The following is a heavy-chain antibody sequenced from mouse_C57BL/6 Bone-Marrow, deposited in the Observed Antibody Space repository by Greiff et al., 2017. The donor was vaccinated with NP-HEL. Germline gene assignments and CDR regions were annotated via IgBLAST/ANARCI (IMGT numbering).Heavy chain of an antibody. CDR1: GYTFTDYY. Sequence: VKLQESGAELVRPGASVKLSCKASGYTFTDYYINWVKQRPGQGLEWIARIYPGSGNTYYNEKFKGKATLTAEKSSSTAYMQLSSLTSEDSAVYFCARSYGNYSWFAYWGQGTLVTVSA. V-gene: IGHV1-76*01. CDR3: ARSYGNYSWFAY. J-gene: IGHJ3*01. D-gene: IGHD2-1*01. CDR2: IYPGSGNT.